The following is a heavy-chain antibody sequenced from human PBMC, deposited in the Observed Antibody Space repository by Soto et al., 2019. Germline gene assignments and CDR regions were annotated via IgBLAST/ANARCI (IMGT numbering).Heavy chain of an antibody. D-gene: IGHD3-10*01. CDR3: AREGRSYYYGSGSDAFDI. Sequence: GGSLRLSCAASGFTFSSYSMHWVRQAPGKGLEWVSRINSDGSSTSYADSVKGRFTISRDNAKNTLYLQMNSLRAEDTAVYYCAREGRSYYYGSGSDAFDIWGQGTMVTVSS. V-gene: IGHV3-74*01. CDR1: GFTFSSYS. CDR2: INSDGSST. J-gene: IGHJ3*02.